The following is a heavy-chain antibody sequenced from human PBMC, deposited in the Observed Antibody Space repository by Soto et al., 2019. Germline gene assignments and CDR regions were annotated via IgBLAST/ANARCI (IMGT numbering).Heavy chain of an antibody. J-gene: IGHJ6*02. CDR1: GYSFTRYW. V-gene: IGHV5-10-1*01. Sequence: PGESPKISCKGSGYSFTRYWISWVRQIPGKGLEWMGMIDPSESYTNYSPSFQGHLTNSAAKSISTAHLQWRSLKASDPAMYYCAALGAGGRVTYYFCYHMDVWGQGTTVTVSS. CDR3: AALGAGGRVTYYFCYHMDV. D-gene: IGHD1-26*01. CDR2: IDPSESYT.